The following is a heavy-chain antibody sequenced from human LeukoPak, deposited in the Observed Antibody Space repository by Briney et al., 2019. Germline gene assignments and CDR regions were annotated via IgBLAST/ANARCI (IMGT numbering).Heavy chain of an antibody. D-gene: IGHD6-13*01. Sequence: ASVKVSCKASGYTFTSYGISWVRQAPGQGLEWIGWISAYNGNTDYAQKFQGRVTMTTDTSTSTAYMELRSLRSDDTAVYYCARWGPDYEYSSRYYYYMDVWGKGTTVTVS. CDR3: ARWGPDYEYSSRYYYYMDV. CDR1: GYTFTSYG. CDR2: ISAYNGNT. V-gene: IGHV1-18*01. J-gene: IGHJ6*03.